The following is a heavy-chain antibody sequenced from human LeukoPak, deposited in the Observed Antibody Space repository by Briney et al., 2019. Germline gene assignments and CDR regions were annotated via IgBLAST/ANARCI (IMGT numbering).Heavy chain of an antibody. Sequence: SETLSLTCTASAGSINRFYWNWIRQSPGKGLEWTGYIHHSGSTKYNPSLQSRVTMSRDTSKNQVSLKLSSVSAADSAVYSSATNTGSYFAWFDYWGQGTLVTVSS. J-gene: IGHJ4*02. CDR3: ATNTGSYFAWFDY. CDR1: AGSINRFY. D-gene: IGHD1-26*01. V-gene: IGHV4-59*03. CDR2: IHHSGST.